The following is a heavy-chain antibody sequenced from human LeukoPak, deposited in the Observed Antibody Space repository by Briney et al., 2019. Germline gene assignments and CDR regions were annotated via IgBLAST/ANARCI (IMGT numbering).Heavy chain of an antibody. CDR3: ARDSAAAGSGAFDI. D-gene: IGHD6-13*01. Sequence: SGTLSLTCTVSGGSISSYYWSWIRQPPGKGLEWIGYIYYSGSTNYNPSLKSRVTISVDTSKNQFSLELSSVTAADTAVYYCARDSAAAGSGAFDIWGQGTMVTVSS. V-gene: IGHV4-59*12. CDR2: IYYSGST. CDR1: GGSISSYY. J-gene: IGHJ3*02.